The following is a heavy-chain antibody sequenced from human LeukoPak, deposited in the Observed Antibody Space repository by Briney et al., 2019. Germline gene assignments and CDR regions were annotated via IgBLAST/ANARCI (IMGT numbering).Heavy chain of an antibody. Sequence: GGSLRLSCAASGFIFSSYGMHWVRQAPDKGLEWVAFIRYGGSRKYYADSVKGRFTISRDNSKNTLYRQMNSVRAEDTAMYYCAKVSLNMVNDAFDIWGQGTMVSVSS. D-gene: IGHD4/OR15-4a*01. J-gene: IGHJ3*02. CDR3: AKVSLNMVNDAFDI. V-gene: IGHV3-30*02. CDR2: IRYGGSRK. CDR1: GFIFSSYG.